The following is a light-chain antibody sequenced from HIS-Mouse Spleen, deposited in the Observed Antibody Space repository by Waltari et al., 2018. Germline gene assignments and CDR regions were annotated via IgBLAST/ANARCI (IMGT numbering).Light chain of an antibody. CDR3: CSYAGSYSYV. Sequence: QSALTQPRSVSGSPGPSVTISCTGTSSDVGGYNYVSWYQQHPGKAPKLISYDVSKRPSGVPDRFSGSKSGNTASLTISGLQAEDEADYYCCSYAGSYSYVFGTGTKVTVL. CDR2: DVS. J-gene: IGLJ1*01. V-gene: IGLV2-11*01. CDR1: SSDVGGYNY.